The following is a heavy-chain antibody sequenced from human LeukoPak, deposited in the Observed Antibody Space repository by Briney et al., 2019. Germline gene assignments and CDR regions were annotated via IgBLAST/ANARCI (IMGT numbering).Heavy chain of an antibody. D-gene: IGHD3-3*01. Sequence: GGSLRLSCAASGFTFSSYKMNWVRQAPGKGLEWVSSISSGSSYINYADSVRGRFTISRDDAKNSLYLQMSSLRAEDTAVYYCARSSAWRYWYFDLWGRDTLVTVSS. J-gene: IGHJ2*01. V-gene: IGHV3-21*06. CDR3: ARSSAWRYWYFDL. CDR1: GFTFSSYK. CDR2: ISSGSSYI.